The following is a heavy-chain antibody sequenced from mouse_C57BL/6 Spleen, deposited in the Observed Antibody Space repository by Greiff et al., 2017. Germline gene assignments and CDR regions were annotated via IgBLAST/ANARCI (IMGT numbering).Heavy chain of an antibody. J-gene: IGHJ1*03. Sequence: EVKLVESGGDLVKPGGSLKLSCAASGFTFSSYGMSWVRQTPDKRLEWVATISSGGSYTHYPDSVKGRFTISRDNAKNTLYLQMSSLKSEDTAMYYCAKLDYDDDGPYWYFDVWGTGTTVTVSS. CDR3: AKLDYDDDGPYWYFDV. CDR2: ISSGGSYT. V-gene: IGHV5-6*01. CDR1: GFTFSSYG. D-gene: IGHD2-4*01.